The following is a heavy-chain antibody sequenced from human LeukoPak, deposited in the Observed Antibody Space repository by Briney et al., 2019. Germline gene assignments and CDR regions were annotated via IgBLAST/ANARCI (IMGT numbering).Heavy chain of an antibody. CDR1: GGSISSGSYY. Sequence: SETLSLTCTVSGGSISSGSYYWSWIRQPAGKGLEWIGRIYTSGSTNYNPSLKSRVTISVDTSKNQFSLKLSSVTAADTAVYYCARWAIFGGWFDPWGQGTLVTVSS. CDR3: ARWAIFGGWFDP. V-gene: IGHV4-61*02. D-gene: IGHD3-10*01. J-gene: IGHJ5*02. CDR2: IYTSGST.